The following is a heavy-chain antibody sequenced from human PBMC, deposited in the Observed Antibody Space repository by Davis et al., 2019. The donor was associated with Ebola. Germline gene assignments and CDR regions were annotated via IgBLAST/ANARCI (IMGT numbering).Heavy chain of an antibody. CDR1: GFTFSSYW. D-gene: IGHD3-16*02. CDR2: INSDGSDI. Sequence: HTGGSLRLSCAASGFTFSSYWMHWVRQVPGKGLVWVARINSDGSDIRYADSVKGRFTISRDNAKNSLYLQMNSLRAEDTAVYYCARVCHLYYDYIWGSYRPNWFDPWGQGTLVTVSS. J-gene: IGHJ5*02. V-gene: IGHV3-74*01. CDR3: ARVCHLYYDYIWGSYRPNWFDP.